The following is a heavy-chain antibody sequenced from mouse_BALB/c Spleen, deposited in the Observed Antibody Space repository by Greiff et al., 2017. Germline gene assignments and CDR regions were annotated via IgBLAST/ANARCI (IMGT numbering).Heavy chain of an antibody. CDR2: INPSTGYT. V-gene: IGHV1-7*01. CDR3: ARYYDPYAMDY. J-gene: IGHJ4*01. Sequence: AQLQQSGAELAKPGASVKMSCKASGYTFTSYWMHWVKQRPGQGLEWIGYINPSTGYTEHNQKFKDKATLTADKSSSTAYMQLSSLTSEDSAVYYCARYYDPYAMDYWGQGTSVTVSS. CDR1: GYTFTSYW. D-gene: IGHD2-4*01.